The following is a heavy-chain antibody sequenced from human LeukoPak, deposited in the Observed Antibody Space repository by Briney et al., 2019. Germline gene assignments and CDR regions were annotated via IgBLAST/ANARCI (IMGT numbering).Heavy chain of an antibody. CDR2: INHSGST. J-gene: IGHJ1*01. V-gene: IGHV4-34*01. CDR1: GGSFSGYY. Sequence: PSETLSLTCAVYGGSFSGYYWSWIRQPPGKGLEWIGEINHSGSTYYNPSLKSRVTISVDRSKNQFSLKLSSVTAADTAVYYCARAPRSPYYYDSSGYRYAEYFQHWGQGTLVTVSS. D-gene: IGHD3-22*01. CDR3: ARAPRSPYYYDSSGYRYAEYFQH.